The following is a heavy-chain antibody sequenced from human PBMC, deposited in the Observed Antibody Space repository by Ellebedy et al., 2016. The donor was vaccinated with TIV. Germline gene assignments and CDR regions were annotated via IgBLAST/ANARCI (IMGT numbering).Heavy chain of an antibody. CDR3: ATAREWD. CDR2: ITASSSDR. Sequence: GESLKISCAASGFTFNSYSMNWVRQAPGKGLEWVSSITASSSDRHYADSVKGRFTISRDNAKNSRYLEMNNLSAEDTAVYYCATAREWDWGQGTLVTVSS. D-gene: IGHD1-26*01. CDR1: GFTFNSYS. V-gene: IGHV3-21*03. J-gene: IGHJ4*02.